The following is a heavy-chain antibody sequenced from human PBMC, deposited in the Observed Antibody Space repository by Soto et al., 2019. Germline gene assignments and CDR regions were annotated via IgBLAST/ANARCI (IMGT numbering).Heavy chain of an antibody. V-gene: IGHV1-2*02. CDR2: INPATGAA. D-gene: IGHD3-3*01. CDR3: ARGGGVGVAGSAAFDM. Sequence: QLHLVQSGAVVKKPGASVTVSCSASGYPVTAYYMHWVRQAPGRGLEWMGGINPATGAAKYTQTFQGTVTMTRDPSTSTVFMELSGLKSEDTAVFYCARGGGVGVAGSAAFDMWGQGTLVTVSS. CDR1: GYPVTAYY. J-gene: IGHJ3*02.